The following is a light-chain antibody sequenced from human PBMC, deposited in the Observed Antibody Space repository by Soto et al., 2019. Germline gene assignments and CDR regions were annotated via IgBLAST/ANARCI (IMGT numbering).Light chain of an antibody. CDR3: SSYTSSSTYV. Sequence: QSVLTQPASVSGSPGQSITISCTGTSSDVGGYNYVSWYQQHPGQAPKMMIYEVSNRPPGVSNRFSGSKSGNTASLTITGLQAEDEADYYCSSYTSSSTYVFGTGTKVTVL. CDR2: EVS. CDR1: SSDVGGYNY. V-gene: IGLV2-14*01. J-gene: IGLJ1*01.